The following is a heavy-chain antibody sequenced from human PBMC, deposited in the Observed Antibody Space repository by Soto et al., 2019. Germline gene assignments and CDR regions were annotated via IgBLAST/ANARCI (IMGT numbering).Heavy chain of an antibody. CDR2: ISSDGSDK. CDR3: AKGVGATTGWLDP. CDR1: GFTFSAYA. V-gene: IGHV3-30*18. J-gene: IGHJ5*02. Sequence: GGSLRLSCAASGFTFSAYAMHWGRQAPGKGLEWVTVISSDGSDKYYADSVKGRFTISRDNSKNTLYLQMTSLRPEDTAVYYCAKGVGATTGWLDPWGQGTLVTVSS. D-gene: IGHD1-1*01.